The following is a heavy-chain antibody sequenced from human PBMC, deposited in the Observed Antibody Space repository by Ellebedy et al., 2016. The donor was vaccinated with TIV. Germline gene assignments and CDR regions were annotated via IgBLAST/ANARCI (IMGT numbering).Heavy chain of an antibody. Sequence: MPSETLSLTCAVYGGSFSDYDWNWIRQPPGKGLEWIGEINRSGSSNYNPSLKSRVTMSVDTSKSQFSLRLNSVTAADTAVYYCARSGGWYTPYDYWGQGTLVTVSS. CDR1: GGSFSDYD. J-gene: IGHJ4*02. V-gene: IGHV4-34*01. CDR3: ARSGGWYTPYDY. D-gene: IGHD6-19*01. CDR2: INRSGSS.